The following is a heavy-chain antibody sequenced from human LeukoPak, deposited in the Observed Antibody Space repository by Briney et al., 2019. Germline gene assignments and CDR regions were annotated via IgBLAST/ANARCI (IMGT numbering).Heavy chain of an antibody. CDR3: ARDGAEWELPTYYFDY. J-gene: IGHJ4*02. CDR2: IKQDGSEK. V-gene: IGHV3-7*01. Sequence: PGGSLRLSCAASGFTFSSYWMSWVRQAPGKGLEWVANIKQDGSEKYYVDSVKGRSTISRDNAKNSLYLQMNSLRAEDTAVYYCARDGAEWELPTYYFDYWGQGTLVTVSS. CDR1: GFTFSSYW. D-gene: IGHD1-26*01.